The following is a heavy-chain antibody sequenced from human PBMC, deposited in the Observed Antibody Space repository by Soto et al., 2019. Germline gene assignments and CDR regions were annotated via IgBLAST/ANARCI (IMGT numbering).Heavy chain of an antibody. CDR3: VKQEWELRAPLGCNLDY. Sequence: EVQLLESGGGLVQPGGSLRLSCAASGFTFSSYAMSWVRQAPGKGLEWVSGISGSGSSTYYADSVKGRFTISRDNSKNTLYRQMNSLRAEDTAVYYCVKQEWELRAPLGCNLDYWGQGTLVTVSS. J-gene: IGHJ4*02. CDR2: ISGSGSST. V-gene: IGHV3-23*01. CDR1: GFTFSSYA. D-gene: IGHD1-26*01.